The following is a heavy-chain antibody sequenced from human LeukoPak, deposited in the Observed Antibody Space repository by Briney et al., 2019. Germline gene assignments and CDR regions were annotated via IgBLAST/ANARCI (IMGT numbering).Heavy chain of an antibody. CDR1: GFTFSSYA. CDR2: ISYDGSNK. J-gene: IGHJ4*02. V-gene: IGHV3-30*04. CDR3: AGDPDWGFDY. Sequence: GGSLRLSCAASGFTFSSYAMHWVRQAPGKGLEWVAVISYDGSNKYYADSVKGRFTISRGNSKNTLYLQMNSLRAEDTAVYYCAGDPDWGFDYWGQGTLVTVSS. D-gene: IGHD2-21*01.